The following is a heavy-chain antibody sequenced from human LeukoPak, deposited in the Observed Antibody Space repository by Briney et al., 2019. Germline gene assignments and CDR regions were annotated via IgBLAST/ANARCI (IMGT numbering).Heavy chain of an antibody. CDR2: ISYDGSNK. CDR1: GFTFSSYG. V-gene: IGHV3-30*03. Sequence: GGSLRLSCAASGFTFSSYGMNWVRQAPGQGLEWVAVISYDGSNKYYADSAKGRFTISRDNTKNALYVQMNSLRAGHTAVYFCVFEGRTDAFDIWVQG. CDR3: VFEGRTDAFDI. D-gene: IGHD3-10*01. J-gene: IGHJ3*02.